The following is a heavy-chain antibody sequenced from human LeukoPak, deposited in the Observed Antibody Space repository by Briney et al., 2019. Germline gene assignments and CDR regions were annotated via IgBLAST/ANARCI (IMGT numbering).Heavy chain of an antibody. D-gene: IGHD6-13*01. Sequence: ASVKVSCKASGYTFTGYYMHWVRQAPGQGLEWMGWINPNSGGTNYAQKFQGRVTMTRDTSISTAYMELSSLRSEDTAVYYCARDGGESIAAAVHWGQGTLVTVSS. CDR2: INPNSGGT. CDR3: ARDGGESIAAAVH. V-gene: IGHV1-2*02. J-gene: IGHJ4*02. CDR1: GYTFTGYY.